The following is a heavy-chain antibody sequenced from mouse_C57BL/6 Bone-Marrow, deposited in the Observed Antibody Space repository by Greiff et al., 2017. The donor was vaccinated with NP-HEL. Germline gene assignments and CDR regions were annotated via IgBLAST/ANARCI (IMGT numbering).Heavy chain of an antibody. CDR3: AFTAQAPYAMDY. D-gene: IGHD3-2*02. Sequence: EVMLVESGGGLVQPGGSLKLSCAASGFTFSDYYMYWVRQTPEKRLEWVAYISNGGGSTYYPDTVKGRFTISRDNAKNTLYLQMIRLKSEDTAMYYCAFTAQAPYAMDYWGQGTSVTVSS. J-gene: IGHJ4*01. CDR1: GFTFSDYY. CDR2: ISNGGGST. V-gene: IGHV5-12*01.